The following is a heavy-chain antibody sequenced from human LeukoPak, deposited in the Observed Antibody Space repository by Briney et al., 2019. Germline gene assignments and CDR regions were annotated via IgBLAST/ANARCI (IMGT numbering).Heavy chain of an antibody. Sequence: SETLSLTCTVSGGSINSGDYSWSWIRQPPGKGLEWIGNINYSGSTYYSASLKSRITISVDTSKNQFSLTLSSVTAADTAVYYCVRELNVVVARSGAFDHWGQGILVTVSS. J-gene: IGHJ4*02. D-gene: IGHD2-2*01. CDR2: INYSGST. CDR3: VRELNVVVARSGAFDH. V-gene: IGHV4-30-4*01. CDR1: GGSINSGDYS.